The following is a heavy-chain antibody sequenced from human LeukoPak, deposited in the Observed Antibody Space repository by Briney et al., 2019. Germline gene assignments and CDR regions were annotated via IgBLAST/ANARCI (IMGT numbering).Heavy chain of an antibody. D-gene: IGHD2-8*01. V-gene: IGHV3-23*01. CDR2: INGRGGST. CDR1: GFTVSSNY. J-gene: IGHJ4*02. Sequence: GGSLRLSCAASGFTVSSNYMSWVRQVPGKGLEWVSAINGRGGSTYYADSVKGRFTISRDNSKNTLYLHMNSLRAEDTAVYYCAKGPMVYFDYWGQGTLVTVSS. CDR3: AKGPMVYFDY.